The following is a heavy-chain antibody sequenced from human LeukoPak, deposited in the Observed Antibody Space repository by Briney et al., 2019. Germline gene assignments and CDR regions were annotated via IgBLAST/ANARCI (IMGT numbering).Heavy chain of an antibody. Sequence: GGSLRLSCAASGLTFSSYGMHWVRQAPGKGLEWEAVISYDGSNKYYADSVKGRFTISRDNSKNTLYLQMNSLRAEDAAVYYCALLPQWDPIDYWGQGTLVTVSS. D-gene: IGHD1-26*01. V-gene: IGHV3-30*03. CDR3: ALLPQWDPIDY. CDR2: ISYDGSNK. CDR1: GLTFSSYG. J-gene: IGHJ4*02.